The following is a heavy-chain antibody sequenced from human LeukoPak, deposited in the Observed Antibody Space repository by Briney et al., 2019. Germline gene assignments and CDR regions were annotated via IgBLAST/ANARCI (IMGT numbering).Heavy chain of an antibody. CDR3: ARRRGYSGYDFWFDP. D-gene: IGHD5-12*01. J-gene: IGHJ5*02. CDR2: IYPGDSGT. Sequence: GESLEISCKGPGYLFSNYWIGWVRQMPGKGLEWMGIIYPGDSGTKYSPSFQGQVTPSADKSIHTAYLQWSSLQASDTAMYYCARRRGYSGYDFWFDPWGQGTLVTVSS. V-gene: IGHV5-51*01. CDR1: GYLFSNYW.